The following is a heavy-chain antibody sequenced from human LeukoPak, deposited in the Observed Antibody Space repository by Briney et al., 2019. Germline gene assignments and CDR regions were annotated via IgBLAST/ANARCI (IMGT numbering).Heavy chain of an antibody. CDR2: VNFSGTT. V-gene: IGHV4-39*01. D-gene: IGHD2-8*02. CDR1: GASITSSTYC. J-gene: IGHJ6*02. CDR3: ARQSRYSRREVNQYWMDV. Sequence: SETLSLTCTVAGASITSSTYCSGWFRQPSGKGLEWIAIVNFSGTTYSSPSLKSRVTVSVDTSKNPFSLKLSSVTAADTAVYYCARQSRYSRREVNQYWMDVWGQGTTVTVSS.